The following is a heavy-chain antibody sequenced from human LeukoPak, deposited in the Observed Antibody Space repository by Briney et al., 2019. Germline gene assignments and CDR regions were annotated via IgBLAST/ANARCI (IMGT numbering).Heavy chain of an antibody. J-gene: IGHJ6*02. CDR3: AKSYGSGLHGDYYGMDV. V-gene: IGHV3-30*18. Sequence: PGGSLRLSCAASGFTFSDHYMDWVRQAPGKGLEWVAVISYDESKKYYADSVKGRFTISRDSSKNTLYLQMNSLRAEDTAVYYCAKSYGSGLHGDYYGMDVWGQGTTVTVS. CDR1: GFTFSDHY. CDR2: ISYDESKK. D-gene: IGHD3-10*01.